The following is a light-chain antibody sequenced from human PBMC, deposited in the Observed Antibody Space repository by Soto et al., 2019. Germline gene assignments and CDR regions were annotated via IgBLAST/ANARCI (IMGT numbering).Light chain of an antibody. CDR1: QSVDSN. Sequence: EIVMTQSPGTLSVSTGEGATLSCRASQSVDSNLAWYQQKPGQAPRVLIYGASRRATATPDRFSGSGSGTDFTLTISRLEPEDFAVYYCQQYNNWPRTFGQGTKVDIK. CDR2: GAS. CDR3: QQYNNWPRT. V-gene: IGKV3D-15*01. J-gene: IGKJ1*01.